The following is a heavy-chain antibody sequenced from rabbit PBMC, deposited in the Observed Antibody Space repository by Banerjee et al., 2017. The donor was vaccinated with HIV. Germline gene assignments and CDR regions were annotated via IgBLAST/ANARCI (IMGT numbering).Heavy chain of an antibody. CDR2: THIDTSHT. Sequence: QEQLKETGGGLVQPGGSLTLSCKASGFDFSSYYMSWVRQAPGKGLEWIGCTHIDTSHTYYANWAKGRFTITKTSSTTVTLQMNSLTAADTATYFCARNPAAPYAFWGPGTLVTVS. V-gene: IGHV1S45*01. J-gene: IGHJ4*02. CDR1: GFDFSSYYM. D-gene: IGHD6-1*01. CDR3: ARNPAAPYAF.